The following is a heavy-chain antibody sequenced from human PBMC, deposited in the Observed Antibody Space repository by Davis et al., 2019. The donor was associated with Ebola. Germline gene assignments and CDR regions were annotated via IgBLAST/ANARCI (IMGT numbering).Heavy chain of an antibody. CDR1: GGSFSDYF. V-gene: IGHV4-34*01. CDR2: ISHHNGDT. CDR3: ARTTKTNIEDSGLGYNSFDS. J-gene: IGHJ5*01. D-gene: IGHD4-17*01. Sequence: SETLSLTCGVYGGSFSDYFWSWIRQPPEKGLEWIGEISHHNGDTNYNPSLRSRVAISVDSSKNQFSLEITSVTAADTATYYCARTTKTNIEDSGLGYNSFDSWGQGVLVSVSS.